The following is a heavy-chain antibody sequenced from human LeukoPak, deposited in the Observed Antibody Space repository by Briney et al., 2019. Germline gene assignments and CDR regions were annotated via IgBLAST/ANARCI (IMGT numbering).Heavy chain of an antibody. CDR3: VTRNYYDSTGYFNY. D-gene: IGHD3-22*01. CDR2: VYHRGST. J-gene: IGHJ4*02. CDR1: GGSISSDNW. V-gene: IGHV4-4*02. Sequence: SGTLSLTYSVSGGSISSDNWWTWVRQPPGKGLEWIGEVYHRGSTNYNPILKSRVSMSVDKSKNQFSLKLSSVIAADTAVYYCVTRNYYDSTGYFNYWGQGTLVTVSS.